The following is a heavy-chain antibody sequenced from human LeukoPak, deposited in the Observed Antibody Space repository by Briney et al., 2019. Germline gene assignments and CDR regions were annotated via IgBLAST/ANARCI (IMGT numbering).Heavy chain of an antibody. D-gene: IGHD6-13*01. CDR2: IYYSGST. CDR1: GGSISSSSYY. J-gene: IGHJ5*02. Sequence: SETLSLTCTVSGGSISSSSYYWGWIRQPPGKVLEWIGSIYYSGSTYYNPSLKSRVTISVDTSKNQFSLKLSSVTAADTAVYYCARESGSSWGYNWFDPWGQGTLVTVSS. V-gene: IGHV4-39*07. CDR3: ARESGSSWGYNWFDP.